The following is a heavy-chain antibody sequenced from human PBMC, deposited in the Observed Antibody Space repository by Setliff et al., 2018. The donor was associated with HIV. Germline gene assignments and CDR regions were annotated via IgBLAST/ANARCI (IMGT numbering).Heavy chain of an antibody. CDR1: GGSISSGSYY. CDR3: ARDPHPNGGSEDAFDI. Sequence: PSETLSLTCTVSGGSISSGSYYWSWIRQAPGKGLEWVSYISSSSSSYTNYADSVKGRFTISRDSAKNSLYLQMNSLRAEDTAVYYCARDPHPNGGSEDAFDIWGQGTMVTVSS. CDR2: ISSSSSSYT. D-gene: IGHD7-27*01. J-gene: IGHJ3*02. V-gene: IGHV3-11*05.